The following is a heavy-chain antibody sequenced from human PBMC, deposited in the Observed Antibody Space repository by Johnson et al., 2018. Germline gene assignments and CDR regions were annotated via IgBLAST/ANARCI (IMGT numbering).Heavy chain of an antibody. J-gene: IGHJ6*02. CDR3: ARCINDFWSGYTVDV. D-gene: IGHD3-3*01. V-gene: IGHV3-13*01. CDR1: GFTFSSYD. Sequence: VQLVESGGGLVQPGGSLRLSCAASGFTFSSYDMHWVRQATGKGLEWVSAIGTAGDTYYPGSVKGRFTISRENAKNSLYLQMNSLRAGDTAVYYCARCINDFWSGYTVDVWGQGTTVTVSS. CDR2: IGTAGDT.